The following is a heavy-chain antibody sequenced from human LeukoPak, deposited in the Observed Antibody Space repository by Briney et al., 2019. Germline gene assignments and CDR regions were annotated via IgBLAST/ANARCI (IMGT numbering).Heavy chain of an antibody. Sequence: PSETLSLTCTVSGGSISSSSYYWGWIRQAPGKGLEWIGSIYYSGSTYYNPSLKSRVTISVDTSKNQFSLKLSSVTAADTAMYYCARLAPYSSGPHFDYWGQGILVTVSS. CDR3: ARLAPYSSGPHFDY. J-gene: IGHJ4*02. CDR2: IYYSGST. D-gene: IGHD6-19*01. CDR1: GGSISSSSYY. V-gene: IGHV4-39*07.